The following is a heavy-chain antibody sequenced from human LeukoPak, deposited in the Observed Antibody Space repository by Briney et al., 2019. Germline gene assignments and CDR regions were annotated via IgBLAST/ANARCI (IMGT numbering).Heavy chain of an antibody. CDR3: ARDAYSSSWYPDAFDT. J-gene: IGHJ3*02. D-gene: IGHD6-13*01. CDR2: INPNSGGT. V-gene: IGHV1-2*02. CDR1: GYTFTGYY. Sequence: ASVKVSCKASGYTFTGYYMHWVRQAPGQGLEWMGWINPNSGGTNYAQKFQGRVTMTRDTSISTAYMGLSRLRSDDTAVYYCARDAYSSSWYPDAFDTWGQGTMVTVSS.